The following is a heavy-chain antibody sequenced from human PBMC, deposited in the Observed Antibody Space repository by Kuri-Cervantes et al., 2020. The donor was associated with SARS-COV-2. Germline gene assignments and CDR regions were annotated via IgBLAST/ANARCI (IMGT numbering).Heavy chain of an antibody. Sequence: GSLRLSCSVSGGSISSRSYYWGWIRQPPGKGLEWIGSIYYSGSTNYNPTLKSRVTISVDTSTNQFFLNLTSVTAADTAVYYCARQGGYYDMDVWGQGTTVTVSS. J-gene: IGHJ6*03. CDR1: GGSISSRSYY. D-gene: IGHD3-22*01. CDR2: IYYSGST. V-gene: IGHV4-39*01. CDR3: ARQGGYYDMDV.